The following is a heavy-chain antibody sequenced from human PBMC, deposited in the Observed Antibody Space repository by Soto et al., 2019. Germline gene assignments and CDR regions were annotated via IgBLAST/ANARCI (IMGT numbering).Heavy chain of an antibody. Sequence: SQTLWLTFAITGDSVSSNSAGWSWVRQSPSRGLEWLGRTYYRSKWYYEYAVSVRGRITINPDTSKNQYSLQLNSVTPEDTAVYFCARGEQYSGRIFDYWGQGTLVTVPQ. CDR1: GDSVSSNSAG. CDR3: ARGEQYSGRIFDY. CDR2: TYYRSKWYY. D-gene: IGHD1-26*01. J-gene: IGHJ4*01. V-gene: IGHV6-1*01.